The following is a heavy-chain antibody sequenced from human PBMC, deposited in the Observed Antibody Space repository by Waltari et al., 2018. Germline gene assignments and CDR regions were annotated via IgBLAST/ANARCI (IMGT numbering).Heavy chain of an antibody. CDR3: ATPGYSGSYLGWFDP. J-gene: IGHJ5*02. D-gene: IGHD1-26*01. Sequence: QVQLQQWGAGLLKPSETLSLTCTVSGGSISSSSYYWGWIRQPPGKGLEWIGSIYYSGSTYYNPSLKSRVTISVDTSKNQFSLKLSSVTAADTAVYYCATPGYSGSYLGWFDPWGQGTLVTVSS. CDR2: IYYSGST. V-gene: IGHV4-39*01. CDR1: GGSISSSSYY.